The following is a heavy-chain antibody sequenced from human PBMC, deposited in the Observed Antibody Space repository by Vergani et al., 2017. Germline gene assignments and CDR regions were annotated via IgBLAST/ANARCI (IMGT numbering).Heavy chain of an antibody. J-gene: IGHJ5*02. CDR3: ARGSGEDWLDP. V-gene: IGHV4-34*01. CDR2: INHSGST. CDR1: GGSFSGYY. Sequence: QVQLQQWGAGLLKPSETLSLTCAVYGGSFSGYYWSWIRQPPGKGLEWIGEINHSGSTNYNPSLKSRVTISVDTSKNQFSLKLSSVTAADTAVYYCARGSGEDWLDPWGQGTLVTVSS.